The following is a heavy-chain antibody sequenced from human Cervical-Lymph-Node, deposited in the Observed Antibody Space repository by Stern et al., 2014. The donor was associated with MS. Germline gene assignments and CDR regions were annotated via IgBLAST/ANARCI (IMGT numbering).Heavy chain of an antibody. J-gene: IGHJ4*02. CDR2: IDWDDDK. CDR1: GFTLSTSGMR. CDR3: ARIPTNGYFDY. V-gene: IGHV2-70*04. Sequence: QITLKESGPALVKPTQTLTLTCTFSGFTLSTSGMRVSWIRQPPGKALEWLARIDWDDDKFYSTSLKTRLTISKDTSKNQVVLTMTNMDPVDTATYYCARIPTNGYFDYWGQGTLVTVSS. D-gene: IGHD2-8*01.